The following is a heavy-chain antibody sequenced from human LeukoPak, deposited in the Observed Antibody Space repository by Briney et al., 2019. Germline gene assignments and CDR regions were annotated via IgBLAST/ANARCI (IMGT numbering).Heavy chain of an antibody. D-gene: IGHD4-17*01. CDR2: IYSGGNT. J-gene: IGHJ4*02. Sequence: PGRSLRLSCEASGFTFRNYVIHWVRQAPGKGLEWVSFIYSGGNTHYSDSVKGRFTISRDSSKNTLYLQMNSLRAEDTAVYYCARRAGEYSHPYDYWGQGTLVTVSS. CDR1: GFTFRNYV. CDR3: ARRAGEYSHPYDY. V-gene: IGHV3-53*01.